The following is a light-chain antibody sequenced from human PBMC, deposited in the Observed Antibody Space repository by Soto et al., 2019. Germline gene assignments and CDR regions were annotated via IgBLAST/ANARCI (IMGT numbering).Light chain of an antibody. Sequence: EIVLTQSPATLSLSPGERATLSCRASQSVSSYLAWYQQKPGQTPRLLIYDASNRATGIPARFSGSGSGTDFTLTISSLEPEDFALYYCQQRITWPLTFGGGTKVEIK. V-gene: IGKV3-11*01. J-gene: IGKJ4*01. CDR2: DAS. CDR3: QQRITWPLT. CDR1: QSVSSY.